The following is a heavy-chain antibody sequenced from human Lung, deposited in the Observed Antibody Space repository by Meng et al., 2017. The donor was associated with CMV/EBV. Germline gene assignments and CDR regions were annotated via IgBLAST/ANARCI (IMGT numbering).Heavy chain of an antibody. CDR3: ARAQSTVTTGRNFQY. CDR1: GGSFSGYY. Sequence: SETLSLTXAVYGGSFSGYYWSWIRQPPGKGLEWIGEINHSGSTNYNPSLKSRVTISVDTSKNQFSLKLSSVTAADTAVYYCARAQSTVTTGRNFQYWGQGTLVTVSS. V-gene: IGHV4-34*01. D-gene: IGHD4-17*01. J-gene: IGHJ1*01. CDR2: INHSGST.